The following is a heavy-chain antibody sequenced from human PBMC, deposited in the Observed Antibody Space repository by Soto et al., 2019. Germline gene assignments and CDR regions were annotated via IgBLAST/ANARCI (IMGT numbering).Heavy chain of an antibody. CDR2: ISPYTGNT. J-gene: IGHJ6*02. V-gene: IGHV1-18*01. CDR3: VMVDNYVTPTPQDV. D-gene: IGHD3-16*01. Sequence: QVQLVQSGDEVKKPGASVKVSCKASVYIFVNYGIAWVRQAPGQGLEWMGWISPYTGNTHSATKVQGRLTMTTDTSPSTAYMDLGSLTSDDTAVYYCVMVDNYVTPTPQDVWGQGTTVTVSS. CDR1: VYIFVNYG.